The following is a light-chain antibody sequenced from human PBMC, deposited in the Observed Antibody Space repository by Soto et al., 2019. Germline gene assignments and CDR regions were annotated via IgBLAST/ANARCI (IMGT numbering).Light chain of an antibody. Sequence: EIVLTQSPGTLSLSPGERATLSSRASQSVSSSYLAWYQQKPGQAPRLLIYGASSRATGIPDRFSGSGSGTDFTLTISRLEPEDFAVYYCQQYGSLSWTFGQGTKVDIK. CDR3: QQYGSLSWT. J-gene: IGKJ1*01. V-gene: IGKV3-20*01. CDR1: QSVSSSY. CDR2: GAS.